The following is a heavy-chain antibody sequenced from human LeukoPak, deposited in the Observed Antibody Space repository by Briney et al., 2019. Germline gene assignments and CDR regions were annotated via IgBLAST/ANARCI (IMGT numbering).Heavy chain of an antibody. Sequence: SETLSLTCTVSGGSISSYYWSWIRQPPGKGLEWIGEINHSGSTNYNPSLKSRVTISVDTSKNQFSLKLSSVTAADTAVYYCARGSRAIFGVVINSYFDYWGQGTLVTVSS. V-gene: IGHV4-34*01. D-gene: IGHD3-3*01. J-gene: IGHJ4*02. CDR2: INHSGST. CDR1: GGSISSYY. CDR3: ARGSRAIFGVVINSYFDY.